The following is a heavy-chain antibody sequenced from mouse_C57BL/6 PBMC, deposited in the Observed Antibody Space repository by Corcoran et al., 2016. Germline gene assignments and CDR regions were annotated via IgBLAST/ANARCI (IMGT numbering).Heavy chain of an antibody. CDR3: ARMTDGYYVRFAY. Sequence: QVQLQQSGPELVTPVASVKLSCKASGYPFTSYDINGVKQRPGQGLEWIGWIYPRDGSTKYNEKFKGKATLTVDTSSSTAYMELHSLTSEDSAVYFCARMTDGYYVRFAYWGQGTLVTVSA. J-gene: IGHJ3*01. CDR2: IYPRDGST. V-gene: IGHV1-85*01. D-gene: IGHD2-3*01. CDR1: GYPFTSYD.